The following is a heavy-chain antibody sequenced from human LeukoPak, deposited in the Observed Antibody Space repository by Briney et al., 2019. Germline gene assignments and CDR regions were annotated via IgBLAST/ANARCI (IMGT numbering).Heavy chain of an antibody. J-gene: IGHJ4*02. D-gene: IGHD2-21*01. CDR2: ISGSGGGT. V-gene: IGHV3-23*01. Sequence: GGSLRLSCAASGLTFSSYIMSWGRQAPGEGLEWVSAISGSGGGTYYADSVKGRFTISRDNAKNTLYLQMNSLRAEDAAVYYYSKGAFVGVGVTFDYWGQGTLVTVSS. CDR3: SKGAFVGVGVTFDY. CDR1: GLTFSSYI.